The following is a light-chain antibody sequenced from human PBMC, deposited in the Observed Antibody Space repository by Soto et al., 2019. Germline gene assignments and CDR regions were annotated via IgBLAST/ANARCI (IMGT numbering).Light chain of an antibody. Sequence: DIQMTQSPSSLSASVGDRVTITCRASQSISSYLNWYQQKPGKAPKLLISAASSLQSGVPSRFSGSGSVTDITLTISSLQPEDFATYYCRQSYSTPRTFGPGTKVDIK. CDR2: AAS. CDR3: RQSYSTPRT. CDR1: QSISSY. V-gene: IGKV1-39*01. J-gene: IGKJ3*01.